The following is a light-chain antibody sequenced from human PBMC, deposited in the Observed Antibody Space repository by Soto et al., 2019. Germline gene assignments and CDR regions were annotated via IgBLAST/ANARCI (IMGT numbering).Light chain of an antibody. CDR2: RYS. Sequence: QSVLTQPPSVSGAPGQRVTISCTGSSSNIGAGYDVHWYQQLPGTAPKLLIYRYSNRPSGVPDRFSGSKSGTSASLAITGLQAEDEADYYCQSYDSGLSGVVFGGGTKLTVL. J-gene: IGLJ2*01. CDR1: SSNIGAGYD. CDR3: QSYDSGLSGVV. V-gene: IGLV1-40*01.